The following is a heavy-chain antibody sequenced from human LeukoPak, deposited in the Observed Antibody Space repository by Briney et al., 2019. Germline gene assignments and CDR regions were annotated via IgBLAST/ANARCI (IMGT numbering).Heavy chain of an antibody. J-gene: IGHJ4*02. V-gene: IGHV3-23*01. D-gene: IGHD4-17*01. CDR3: AKAAWAHDYGDPMGY. Sequence: GGSLTLSCAASGFTFSRYAMNGAPQAPGKGLEWVSTISGSGGSTYYADSVKGRFTISRDTSKNTLYLQMNSLRAEDTAVYYCAKAAWAHDYGDPMGYWGQGTLVTVSS. CDR2: ISGSGGST. CDR1: GFTFSRYA.